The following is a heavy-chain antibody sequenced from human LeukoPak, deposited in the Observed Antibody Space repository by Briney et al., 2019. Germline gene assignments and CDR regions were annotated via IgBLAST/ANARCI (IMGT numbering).Heavy chain of an antibody. V-gene: IGHV3-66*01. CDR1: GFTVSSNY. CDR3: ARGGSYYYFDY. J-gene: IGHJ4*02. D-gene: IGHD1-26*01. Sequence: GGSLRLSCEASGFTVSSNYMSWVRQAPGKGLEWVSVIYSGGSTYYADSVKGRFTISRDNSKNTLSLQMTSLRGEDTAVYYCARGGSYYYFDYWGQGTLVTVSS. CDR2: IYSGGST.